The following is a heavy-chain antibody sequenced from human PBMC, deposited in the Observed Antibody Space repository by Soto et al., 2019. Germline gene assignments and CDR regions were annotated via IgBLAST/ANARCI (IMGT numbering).Heavy chain of an antibody. Sequence: RGESLKISCKVFGDSFTGFWVGWVRQVPGKGLEWEASIYPRDSDVRYNPSFQGQVTISADRSTTTAYLQWSSLKASDTAIYYCARQHPLDSRVWYDWGQGTLVTVSS. V-gene: IGHV5-51*01. CDR3: ARQHPLDSRVWYD. CDR1: GDSFTGFW. D-gene: IGHD6-19*01. J-gene: IGHJ4*02. CDR2: IYPRDSDV.